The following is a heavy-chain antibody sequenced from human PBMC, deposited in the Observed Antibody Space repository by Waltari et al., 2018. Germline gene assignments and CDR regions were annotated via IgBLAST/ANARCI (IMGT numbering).Heavy chain of an antibody. Sequence: QVQLVQSGAEVKKPGASVKVSCKASGYTFTSYGISWVRQAPGQGLEWMGWVCAYNGNTNYAPTLQGSVTITPYTSTSTPYLELTTLCSYATAVYYCACDYGIAAALLTMYWGQGTLVTVSS. D-gene: IGHD6-13*01. CDR1: GYTFTSYG. J-gene: IGHJ4*02. CDR2: VCAYNGNT. CDR3: ACDYGIAAALLTMY. V-gene: IGHV1-18*01.